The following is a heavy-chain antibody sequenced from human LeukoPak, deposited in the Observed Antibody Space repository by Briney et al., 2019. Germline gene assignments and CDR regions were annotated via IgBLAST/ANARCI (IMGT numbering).Heavy chain of an antibody. CDR3: ARDLAEDIVVVPAAPKNWFDP. J-gene: IGHJ5*02. CDR2: IYYSGGT. D-gene: IGHD2-2*01. V-gene: IGHV4-39*07. CDR1: GGSISSSSYY. Sequence: PSETLSLTCTVSGGSISSSSYYWGWIRQPPGKGLEWIGSIYYSGGTYYNPSLKSRVTISVDTSKNQFSLKLSSVTAADMAVYYCARDLAEDIVVVPAAPKNWFDPWGQGTLVTVSS.